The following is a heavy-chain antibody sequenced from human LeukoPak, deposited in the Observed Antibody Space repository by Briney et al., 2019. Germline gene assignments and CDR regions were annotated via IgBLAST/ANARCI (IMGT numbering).Heavy chain of an antibody. CDR2: IEQDESEK. D-gene: IGHD1-26*01. CDR1: GFTFSNYW. CDR3: ARAPGIVGAPRYFDY. V-gene: IGHV3-7*01. Sequence: GGSLRLSCSASGFTFSNYWMSWVRQAPGKGLEWVANIEQDESEKYYVDSVKGRFTISRDNAKSSLYLQMNSLRAEDTAVYYCARAPGIVGAPRYFDYWGQGTLVTVSS. J-gene: IGHJ4*02.